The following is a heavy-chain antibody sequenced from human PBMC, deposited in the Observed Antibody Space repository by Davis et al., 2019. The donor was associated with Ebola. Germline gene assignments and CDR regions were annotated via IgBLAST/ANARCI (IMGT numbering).Heavy chain of an antibody. CDR1: GFTFSSYG. CDR2: IWYDGSNK. J-gene: IGHJ6*04. D-gene: IGHD4-17*01. CDR3: ARDSANYGDLYYYGMDV. Sequence: GGSLRLSCAASGFTFSSYGMHWVRQAPGKGLEWVAVIWYDGSNKYYADSVKGRFTISRDNSKNTLYLQMNSLRAEDTAVYYCARDSANYGDLYYYGMDVWGKGTTVTVSS. V-gene: IGHV3-33*01.